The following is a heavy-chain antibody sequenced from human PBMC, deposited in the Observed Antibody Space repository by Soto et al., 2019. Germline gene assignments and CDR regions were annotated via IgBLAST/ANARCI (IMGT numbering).Heavy chain of an antibody. CDR3: AREDGVVGATSAFDY. CDR1: GVTLTTYT. CDR2: INGRGNYK. J-gene: IGHJ4*02. D-gene: IGHD1-26*01. V-gene: IGHV3-21*01. Sequence: GGSLRLSCVASGVTLTTYTMNWVRQAPGMGLEWVASINGRGNYKYYTDSVEGRFTISRDNAENSLYLHMNSLGAEDTAVYYCAREDGVVGATSAFDYWGQGTLVTVSS.